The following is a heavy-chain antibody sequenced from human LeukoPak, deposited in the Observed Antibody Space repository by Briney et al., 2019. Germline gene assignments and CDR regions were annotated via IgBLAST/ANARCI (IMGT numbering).Heavy chain of an antibody. V-gene: IGHV1-69*05. D-gene: IGHD5-24*01. Sequence: SVKVSCKASGGTFSSYAISWVRQAPGQGLEWMGGIIPIFGTANYAQKFQGRVTITTDESTSTAYMELSSLRSEDTAVYYCARGMEMATKAFDYWGQGTLVTVSS. CDR3: ARGMEMATKAFDY. J-gene: IGHJ4*02. CDR2: IIPIFGTA. CDR1: GGTFSSYA.